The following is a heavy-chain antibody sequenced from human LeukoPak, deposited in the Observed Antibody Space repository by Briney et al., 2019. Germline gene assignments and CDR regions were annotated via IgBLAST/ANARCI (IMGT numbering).Heavy chain of an antibody. V-gene: IGHV3-72*01. Sequence: GGSLRLSCAASGFTFSDHYMDWVRQAPGKGLEWVGRSKNKANSYITQYAAFVQGRFTISKDDSKNSLYLQINSLKTEDTAVCYCARDDGGQGDYWGQGTLVTVSS. CDR2: SKNKANSYIT. CDR3: ARDDGGQGDY. J-gene: IGHJ4*02. CDR1: GFTFSDHY. D-gene: IGHD2-15*01.